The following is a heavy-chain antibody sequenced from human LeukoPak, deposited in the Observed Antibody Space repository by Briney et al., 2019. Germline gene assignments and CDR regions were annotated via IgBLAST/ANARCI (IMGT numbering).Heavy chain of an antibody. CDR2: TYYRPKWYS. CDR1: GDSVSSNNAA. V-gene: IGHV6-1*01. J-gene: IGHJ4*02. CDR3: ARVQDTSSFYFDY. Sequence: SQTLSLTCAISGDSVSSNNAAWNWIRQSPSRGLEWLGRTYYRPKWYSDYAISAKSRITIKPDTSKNQFSLQLNSVTPEDTAVYYCARVQDTSSFYFDYWGQGNLVTVSS. D-gene: IGHD6-13*01.